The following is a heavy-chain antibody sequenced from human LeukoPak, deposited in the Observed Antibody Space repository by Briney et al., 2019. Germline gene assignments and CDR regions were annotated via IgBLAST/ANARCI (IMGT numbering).Heavy chain of an antibody. CDR2: INPNSGGT. J-gene: IGHJ1*01. CDR1: GYTFTGYY. V-gene: IGHV1-2*02. Sequence: ASVKVSCKASGYTFTGYYMHWVRQAPGQGLEWMGWINPNSGGTNYAQKFQGRVSMTRDTSISTAYMELSRLRSDDTAAYYCARVKEEISDTIPDYFQHWGQGTLVTVSS. CDR3: ARVKEEISDTIPDYFQH. D-gene: IGHD3-9*01.